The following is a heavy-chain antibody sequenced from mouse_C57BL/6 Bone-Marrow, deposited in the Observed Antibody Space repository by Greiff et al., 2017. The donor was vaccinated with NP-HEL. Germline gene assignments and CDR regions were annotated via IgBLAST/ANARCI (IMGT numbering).Heavy chain of an antibody. V-gene: IGHV1-19*01. J-gene: IGHJ2*01. D-gene: IGHD1-1*01. CDR3: ARRGYGSSYDYFDY. CDR2: INPYNGGT. Sequence: EVQLQQSGPVLVKPGASVKMSCKASGYTFTDYYMNWVKQSHGKSLEWIGVINPYNGGTSYNQKFKGKATLTVYKSSSTAYMELNSLTSEDSAVYYCARRGYGSSYDYFDYWGQGTTLTVSS. CDR1: GYTFTDYY.